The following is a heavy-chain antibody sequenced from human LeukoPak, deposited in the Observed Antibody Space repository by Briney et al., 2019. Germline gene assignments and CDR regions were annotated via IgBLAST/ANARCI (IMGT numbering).Heavy chain of an antibody. CDR2: INNNGGST. V-gene: IGHV3-23*01. CDR1: GFAFSSYA. CDR3: AKPVTVSSPFDY. D-gene: IGHD3-10*01. J-gene: IGHJ4*02. Sequence: GGSLRLSCAASGFAFSSYAMSWVRQAPGKGLEWVSTINNNGGSTSYADSVKGRFTISRDNSKNTLYLQMNSLRAEDTAVYYCAKPVTVSSPFDYWGQGTLVSVSS.